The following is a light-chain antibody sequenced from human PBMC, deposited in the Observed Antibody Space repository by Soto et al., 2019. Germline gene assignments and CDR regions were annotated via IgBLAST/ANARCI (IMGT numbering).Light chain of an antibody. CDR2: DVS. J-gene: IGLJ2*01. CDR1: SSDVDGYNY. V-gene: IGLV2-14*01. CDR3: SSYTTSRSLL. Sequence: QSALTQPASVSGSPGQSITISCTGTSSDVDGYNYVSWYQQHPGKAPKLMIYDVSNRPSGVSNRFSGSKSGNTASLTISGLQAEDEADYYCSSYTTSRSLLFGGGTKLTVL.